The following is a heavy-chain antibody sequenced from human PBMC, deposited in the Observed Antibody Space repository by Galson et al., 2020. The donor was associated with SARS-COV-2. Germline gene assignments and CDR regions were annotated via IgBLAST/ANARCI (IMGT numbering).Heavy chain of an antibody. Sequence: GESLKISCKVFGYSFTSYWIGWVRQMPGKGLEWMGIIYPGDSDTRYIPSFQGQVTISADKSISTVYLQWSSLKASDSAMYYCARSGESSRYCSGGSCYSRVDYWGQGTLVIVSS. J-gene: IGHJ4*02. CDR3: ARSGESSRYCSGGSCYSRVDY. CDR1: GYSFTSYW. D-gene: IGHD2-15*01. V-gene: IGHV5-51*01. CDR2: IYPGDSDT.